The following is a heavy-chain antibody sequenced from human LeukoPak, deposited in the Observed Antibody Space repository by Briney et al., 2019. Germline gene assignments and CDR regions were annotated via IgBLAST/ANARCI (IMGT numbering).Heavy chain of an antibody. CDR1: GYTFTGYF. V-gene: IGHV1-2*02. CDR2: INPNNGAT. CDR3: PRVNYYYDSSGDYLYYFHS. J-gene: IGHJ4*02. Sequence: ASVKVSCKASGYTFTGYFMHWVRQAPAQGLEWMGWINPNNGATNYAQNFQGRVTMTRDTSISTAYMELSRLRSDDTAVYYCPRVNYYYDSSGDYLYYFHSGGQGTLVTVSS. D-gene: IGHD3-22*01.